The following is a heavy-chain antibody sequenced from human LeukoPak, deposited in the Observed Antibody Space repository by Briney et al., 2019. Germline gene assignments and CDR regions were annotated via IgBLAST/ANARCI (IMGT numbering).Heavy chain of an antibody. J-gene: IGHJ4*02. CDR1: GFTFSSYD. CDR2: IRYDGSNK. D-gene: IGHD3-10*01. V-gene: IGHV3-30*02. Sequence: PGGSLRLSCAASGFTFSSYDMNWVRQAPGKGLEWVAFIRYDGSNKYYADSVKGRFTISRDNSKNTLYLQMNSLRPEDTAVYYCAKVVVWFGDLPDYWGQGTLVTVSS. CDR3: AKVVVWFGDLPDY.